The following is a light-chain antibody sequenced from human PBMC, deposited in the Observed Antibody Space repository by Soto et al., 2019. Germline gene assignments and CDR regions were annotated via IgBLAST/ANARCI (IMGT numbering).Light chain of an antibody. Sequence: DIQVTQSPSTLSASVGDRVDITCRASQSISKWVAWYQQKPGKAPKLLIYRASSLQSGVPSRFSASGSGREFTLANSSLQPDDFATYYCQQYDSYSPSFAQGPKVEIK. V-gene: IGKV1-5*03. CDR2: RAS. J-gene: IGKJ1*01. CDR1: QSISKW. CDR3: QQYDSYSPS.